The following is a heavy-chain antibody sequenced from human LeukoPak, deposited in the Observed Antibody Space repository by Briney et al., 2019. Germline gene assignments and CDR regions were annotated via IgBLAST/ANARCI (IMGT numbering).Heavy chain of an antibody. J-gene: IGHJ5*02. CDR1: GGSISSGGYS. V-gene: IGHV4-30-2*01. CDR3: ARAVMTTVTYSWFDP. Sequence: SETLSLTCAVSGGSISSGGYSWSWIRQPPGKGLEWIGYICHSGSTYYNPSLKSRVTISVDRSKNQFSLKLSSVTAADTAVYYCARAVMTTVTYSWFDPWGQGTLVTVSS. D-gene: IGHD4-11*01. CDR2: ICHSGST.